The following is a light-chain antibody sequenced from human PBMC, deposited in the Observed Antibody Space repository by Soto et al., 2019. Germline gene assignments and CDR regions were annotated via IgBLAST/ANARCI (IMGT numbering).Light chain of an antibody. Sequence: EIVLTQSPGTLSLSPGERATLSCSASQSVSSSYLAWYQQKPGQAARLLIYGASSRATGIPDRFSGSGSGTAFNLPISRLEPEEFAVYCCQQYGSSCFTFRGGTKVEIK. J-gene: IGKJ4*01. CDR1: QSVSSSY. V-gene: IGKV3-20*01. CDR2: GAS. CDR3: QQYGSSCFT.